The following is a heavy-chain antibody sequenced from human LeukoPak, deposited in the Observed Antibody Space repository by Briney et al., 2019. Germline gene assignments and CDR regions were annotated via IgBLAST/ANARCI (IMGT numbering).Heavy chain of an antibody. J-gene: IGHJ4*02. CDR1: GGSISSGSYY. Sequence: SQTLSLTCTVSGGSISSGSYYWSWIRQPAGKGLEWIGRIYTSGSTNYNPSLESRVTISVDTSKNQFSLKLSSVTAADTAVYYCARTSRATDGGSGSEFDYWGQGTLVTVSS. CDR2: IYTSGST. D-gene: IGHD3-10*01. V-gene: IGHV4-61*02. CDR3: ARTSRATDGGSGSEFDY.